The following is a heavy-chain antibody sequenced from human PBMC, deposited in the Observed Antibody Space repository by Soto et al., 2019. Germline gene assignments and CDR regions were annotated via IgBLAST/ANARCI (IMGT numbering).Heavy chain of an antibody. CDR3: ARRVVVAAIHIYYFDY. Sequence: GGSLRLSCAASGFTFSDYYMSWIRQAPGKGLEWVSYISSSGSTIYYADSVKGRFTISRDNAKNSLYLQMNSLRAEDTAVYYCARRVVVAAIHIYYFDYWGQGTLVTVSS. V-gene: IGHV3-11*01. D-gene: IGHD2-15*01. J-gene: IGHJ4*02. CDR2: ISSSGSTI. CDR1: GFTFSDYY.